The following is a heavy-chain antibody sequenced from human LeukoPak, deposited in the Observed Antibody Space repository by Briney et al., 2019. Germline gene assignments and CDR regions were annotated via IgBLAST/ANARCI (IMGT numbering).Heavy chain of an antibody. CDR1: GFTFSDYY. J-gene: IGHJ4*02. V-gene: IGHV3-11*04. D-gene: IGHD5-12*01. CDR3: ARSGYSGYDERNTLFDY. CDR2: ISSSGSTI. Sequence: PGGSLRLSCAASGFTFSDYYMSWIRQAPGKGLEWVSYISSSGSTIYYADSVKGRFTISRDNAKNSPYLQMNSLRAEDTAVYYCARSGYSGYDERNTLFDYWGQGTLVTVSS.